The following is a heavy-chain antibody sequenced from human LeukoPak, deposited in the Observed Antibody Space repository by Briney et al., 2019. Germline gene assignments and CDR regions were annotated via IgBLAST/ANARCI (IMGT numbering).Heavy chain of an antibody. D-gene: IGHD3-3*01. Sequence: GGSLRLSCAASGFTFSSYGMHWVRQAPGKGLEWVAFIRYDGSNKYYADSVKGRFTISRDNSKNTLYLQMNSLRAEDTAVYYCAKALRFLEWFDYWGQGTLVTVSS. J-gene: IGHJ5*01. CDR2: IRYDGSNK. V-gene: IGHV3-30*02. CDR1: GFTFSSYG. CDR3: AKALRFLEWFDY.